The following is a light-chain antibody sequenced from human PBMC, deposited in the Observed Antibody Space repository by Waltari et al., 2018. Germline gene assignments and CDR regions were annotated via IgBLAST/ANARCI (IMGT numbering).Light chain of an antibody. CDR1: QSIGRS. V-gene: IGKV3-20*01. CDR3: QKYERLPAT. J-gene: IGKJ1*01. CDR2: DIS. Sequence: EIVLTQSPGTLSLSLGDRATLSCRASQSIGRSVVWYQQRPGQAPRLLIYDISRRATGIPDRFSGSGYGTEFSLTISRLEPEDFAVYYCQKYERLPATFGQGTTVEIK.